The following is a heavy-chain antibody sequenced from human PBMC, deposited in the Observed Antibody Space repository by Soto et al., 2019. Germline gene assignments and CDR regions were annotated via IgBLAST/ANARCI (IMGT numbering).Heavy chain of an antibody. CDR1: GFTFSSFG. CDR2: ISYDGSNK. D-gene: IGHD2-15*01. Sequence: GGSLRLSCAASGFTFSSFGMHWVRQAPDKGLEWVAIISYDGSNKYHAEYVKGRFTISRDNSKNTLYLQMNSLRAEDTAVYYCAKSWHTEVVTALDYWGQGTLVTVSS. J-gene: IGHJ4*02. CDR3: AKSWHTEVVTALDY. V-gene: IGHV3-30*18.